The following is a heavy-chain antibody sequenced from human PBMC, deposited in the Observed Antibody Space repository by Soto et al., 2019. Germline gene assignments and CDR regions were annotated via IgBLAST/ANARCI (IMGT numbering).Heavy chain of an antibody. J-gene: IGHJ6*02. V-gene: IGHV1-58*01. CDR2: IVVGSGNT. D-gene: IGHD2-21*02. CDR3: VAGRVVVTAIHYYYYYSGMDV. Sequence: SVKVSCKASGFTFTSSAVQWVRQARGQRLEWIGWIVVGSGNTNYAQKFQERVTITRDMSTSTAYMELSSLRSEDTAVYYCVAGRVVVTAIHYYYYYSGMDVWGQGTTVTVYS. CDR1: GFTFTSSA.